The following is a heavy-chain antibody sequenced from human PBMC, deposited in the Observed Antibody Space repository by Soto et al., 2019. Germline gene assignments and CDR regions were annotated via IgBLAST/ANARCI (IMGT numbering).Heavy chain of an antibody. Sequence: PVGSLRLSCAASGYTFSRYWMHWVRQAPGKGLAWVSRINSDESMTAYADSVKGRFTISRDNAKNTLYLQMNSLRAEDAAVYYCVRDVYDGQYYYGMDVWGHGTTVTVSS. CDR3: VRDVYDGQYYYGMDV. V-gene: IGHV3-74*01. J-gene: IGHJ6*02. D-gene: IGHD3-22*01. CDR2: INSDESMT. CDR1: GYTFSRYW.